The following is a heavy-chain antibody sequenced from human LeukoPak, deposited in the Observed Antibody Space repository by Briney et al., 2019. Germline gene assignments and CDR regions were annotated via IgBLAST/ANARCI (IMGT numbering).Heavy chain of an antibody. CDR3: ARGLARAMAGYYYYYGMDA. CDR2: IYTSGST. CDR1: GGSISSYY. J-gene: IGHJ6*02. Sequence: SETLSLTCTVSGGSISSYYWSWIRQPAGKGLEWIGRIYTSGSTNYNPSLKSRVTMSVDTSKNQFSLKLSSVTAAGTAVYYCARGLARAMAGYYYYYGMDAWGQGTTVTVSS. D-gene: IGHD6-19*01. V-gene: IGHV4-4*07.